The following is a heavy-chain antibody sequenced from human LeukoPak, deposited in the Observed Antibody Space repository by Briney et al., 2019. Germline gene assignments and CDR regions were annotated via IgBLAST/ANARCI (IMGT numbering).Heavy chain of an antibody. CDR3: ASARIGYCSSTSCYRRGYFDY. J-gene: IGHJ4*02. Sequence: SETLSLTCAVYGGSFSGYYWSWIRQPPGKGLEWIGEINHSGSTNYNPSLKSRVTISVDTSKNQFSLKLSSVTAADTAVYYCASARIGYCSSTSCYRRGYFDYWGQGTLVTVSS. CDR2: INHSGST. V-gene: IGHV4-34*01. D-gene: IGHD2-2*01. CDR1: GGSFSGYY.